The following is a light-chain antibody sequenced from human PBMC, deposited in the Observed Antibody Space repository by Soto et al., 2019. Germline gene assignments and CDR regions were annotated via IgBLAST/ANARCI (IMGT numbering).Light chain of an antibody. Sequence: DTQMTQSPSSVSASIGDRVTITCRASQDISTWLAWYQQKPGKAPNILVYGASTLESGVPSRFSGSGSGTDFTLTIRSLQPEDFATYYCLQVNTFPFTFGQGTRLEIK. CDR1: QDISTW. J-gene: IGKJ5*01. CDR3: LQVNTFPFT. V-gene: IGKV1-12*01. CDR2: GAS.